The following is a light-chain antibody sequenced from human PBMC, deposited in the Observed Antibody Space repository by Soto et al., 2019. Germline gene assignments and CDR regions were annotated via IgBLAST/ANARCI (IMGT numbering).Light chain of an antibody. CDR2: AAS. CDR1: QGISNY. Sequence: DIQMTQSPSSLSASVGDRVTITCRASQGISNYIAWYQQKPGKAPKLLIYAASTLQSGVPSRFSGSGSGTAFTLTINSLQPGDVATYSCQKYSSVPLFGPGTKVDIK. CDR3: QKYSSVPL. J-gene: IGKJ3*01. V-gene: IGKV1-27*01.